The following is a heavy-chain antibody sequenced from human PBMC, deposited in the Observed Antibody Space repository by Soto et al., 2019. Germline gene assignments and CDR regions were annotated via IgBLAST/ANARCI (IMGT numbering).Heavy chain of an antibody. V-gene: IGHV4-4*07. CDR3: ARIPPTYYYYGMDV. CDR2: IYTSGGT. Sequence: SETLSLTCTVSGGSISSYYWSWIRQPAGKGLEWIGRIYTSGGTNYNPSLKSRVTTSVDTSKNQFSLKLSSVTAADTAVYYCARIPPTYYYYGMDVWGQGTTVTVSS. J-gene: IGHJ6*02. CDR1: GGSISSYY.